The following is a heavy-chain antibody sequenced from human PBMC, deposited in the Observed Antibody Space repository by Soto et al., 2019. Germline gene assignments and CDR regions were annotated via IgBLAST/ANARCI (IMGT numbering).Heavy chain of an antibody. J-gene: IGHJ6*02. Sequence: QVQMQESRPGLVKPSETLSLTCTVSGGSIGNNFWSWIRQPAGKGLEWIGRIYNSGSTNYNPSLKSRVTISEDTSKNQFSLRMSSVAAADTAVYYCARWNKGGLDVWGQGTTVTVSS. CDR2: IYNSGST. D-gene: IGHD1-1*01. V-gene: IGHV4-4*07. CDR3: ARWNKGGLDV. CDR1: GGSIGNNF.